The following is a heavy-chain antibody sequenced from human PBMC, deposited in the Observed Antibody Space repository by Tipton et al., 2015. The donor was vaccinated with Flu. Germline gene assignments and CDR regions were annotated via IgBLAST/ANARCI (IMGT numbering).Heavy chain of an antibody. CDR2: IYIGGRT. Sequence: LRLSCTVSGGSINSYYWSWIRQPAGKGLEWIGRIYIGGRTNYNPSLKRRVTMSVDLSKNHISLRLSSVTAADTAVYYCARERRGGWPFYDAFDIWGQGTMVTVSS. V-gene: IGHV4-4*07. CDR1: GGSINSYY. D-gene: IGHD6-19*01. J-gene: IGHJ3*02. CDR3: ARERRGGWPFYDAFDI.